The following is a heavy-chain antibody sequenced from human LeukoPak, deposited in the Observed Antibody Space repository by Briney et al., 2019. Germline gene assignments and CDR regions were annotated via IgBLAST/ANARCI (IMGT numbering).Heavy chain of an antibody. D-gene: IGHD4-17*01. J-gene: IGHJ4*02. CDR1: GFTLSDYY. V-gene: IGHV1-2*02. Sequence: ASVKVSCKASGFTLSDYYMHWVRQAPGQGLEWMGWINPNSGVTGYAQRFQGRVTMTRDTSINTAYMDLSRLTSDDTAVYYCARELMTTMTTVDDWGQGTLVTVSS. CDR2: INPNSGVT. CDR3: ARELMTTMTTVDD.